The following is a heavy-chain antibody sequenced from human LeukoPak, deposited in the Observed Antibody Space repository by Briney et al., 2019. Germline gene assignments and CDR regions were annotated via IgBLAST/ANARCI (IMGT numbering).Heavy chain of an antibody. CDR3: GRVTGYCSGGSCYLYFQH. J-gene: IGHJ1*01. D-gene: IGHD2-15*01. CDR2: INPNSGGT. Sequence: ASVKVSCKASGYPFTGYYMHWVRQAPGQGLEWMGWINPNSGGTNYAQKFQGRVTMTRDTSIRTAYMELSRLRSDDTAVYYWGRVTGYCSGGSCYLYFQHWGQGTLVTVPS. CDR1: GYPFTGYY. V-gene: IGHV1-2*02.